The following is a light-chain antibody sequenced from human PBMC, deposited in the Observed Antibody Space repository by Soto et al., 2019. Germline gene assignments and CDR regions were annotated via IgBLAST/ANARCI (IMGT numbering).Light chain of an antibody. Sequence: QSVLTQPPSASGSPGQSVTISCTGTSSDVGAYKYVSWYQQYPGKAPKLMIYEVSKRPSGVPDRFSGSKSGNTASLTVSGLQAEQEADDYSGSSVSSNIRVFGGGTKLTVL. CDR1: SSDVGAYKY. V-gene: IGLV2-8*01. J-gene: IGLJ3*02. CDR2: EVS. CDR3: GSSVSSNIRV.